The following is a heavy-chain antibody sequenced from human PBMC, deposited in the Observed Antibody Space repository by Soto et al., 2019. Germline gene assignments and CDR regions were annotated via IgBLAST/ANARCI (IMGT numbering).Heavy chain of an antibody. D-gene: IGHD2-21*02. CDR1: GVSVRSYT. V-gene: IGHV4-4*07. CDR2: VFSSVSA. Sequence: SETLSLTCIVSGVSVRSYTWSWVRQPANKGLEWIGRVFSSVSATYNPSLKSRVSISMDTPEDRISLKLDSVTAADAGVYFCARDGMTTGDTWGPGTLVTVSS. CDR3: ARDGMTTGDT. J-gene: IGHJ4*02.